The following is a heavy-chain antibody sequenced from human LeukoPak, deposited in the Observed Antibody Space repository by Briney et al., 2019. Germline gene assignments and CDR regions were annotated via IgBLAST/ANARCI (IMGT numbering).Heavy chain of an antibody. J-gene: IGHJ6*02. CDR3: ARALEYCTNGVCYSYYYYGMDV. V-gene: IGHV3-7*03. D-gene: IGHD2-8*01. Sequence: GGSLRLSCAASGFTFSSYWMSWVRQAPGKGLEWVANIKQDGSEKYYVDSVKGRFTISRDNAKNSLYLQMNSLRAEDTAVYYCARALEYCTNGVCYSYYYYGMDVWGQGTTVTVSS. CDR2: IKQDGSEK. CDR1: GFTFSSYW.